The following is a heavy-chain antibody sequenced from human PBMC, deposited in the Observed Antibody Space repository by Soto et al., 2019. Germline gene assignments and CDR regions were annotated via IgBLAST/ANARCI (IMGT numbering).Heavy chain of an antibody. J-gene: IGHJ6*02. CDR2: IWYDGSNE. V-gene: IGHV3-33*01. Sequence: QVQLVESGGGVVQPGRSLRLSCVASQFSFNNYGMYWVRQAPGKGLEWVASIWYDGSNEHYADSVKGRFTISRDNSKNTLKPHITSLCAEDTDVYYCASDYLQWKYYYYAMDVWGQGTTVIVSS. D-gene: IGHD3-10*01. CDR1: QFSFNNYG. CDR3: ASDYLQWKYYYYAMDV.